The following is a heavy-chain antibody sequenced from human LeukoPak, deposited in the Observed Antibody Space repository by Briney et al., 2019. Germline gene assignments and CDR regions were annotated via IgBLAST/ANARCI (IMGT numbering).Heavy chain of an antibody. CDR2: ISTSSSYI. CDR3: ARDLAGATVAGRWFGY. CDR1: GFTFSSYS. V-gene: IGHV3-21*01. J-gene: IGHJ4*02. Sequence: PGGSLRLSCAASGFTFSSYSMNWVRQAPGKGLEWVSSISTSSSYIYYADSVKGRFTISRDNAKNSLYLQMNSLRAEDTAVYYCARDLAGATVAGRWFGYWGQGTLVTVSS. D-gene: IGHD6-19*01.